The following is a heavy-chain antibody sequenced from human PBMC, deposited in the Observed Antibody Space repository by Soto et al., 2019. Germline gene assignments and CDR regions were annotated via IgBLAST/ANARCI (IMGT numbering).Heavy chain of an antibody. D-gene: IGHD3-10*01. Sequence: QIQLAQSGGEVKKPGASVKVSCKTSGYTFSSYTIAWVRQAPGQGLEWLGWISPDDGNTEYEQKFQGRVTMTADTLTNTAYREWRSLKYDDTAVYYCARVEAPFGESLHWGQGTPVTVSA. CDR2: ISPDDGNT. J-gene: IGHJ4*02. CDR3: ARVEAPFGESLH. CDR1: GYTFSSYT. V-gene: IGHV1-18*01.